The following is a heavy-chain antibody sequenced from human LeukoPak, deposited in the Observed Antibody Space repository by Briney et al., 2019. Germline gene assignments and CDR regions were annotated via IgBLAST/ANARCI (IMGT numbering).Heavy chain of an antibody. CDR2: MNPNSGNT. Sequence: ASVKVSCKASGYTFTSYAMNWVRQAPGQGLEWMGWMNPNSGNTGYGQNFQGRVTLTRNTSISTAYMELRSLRSEDTAVYYCIRGGLWGQGTPVTVSS. J-gene: IGHJ4*02. CDR3: IRGGL. V-gene: IGHV1-8*02. D-gene: IGHD3/OR15-3a*01. CDR1: GYTFTSYA.